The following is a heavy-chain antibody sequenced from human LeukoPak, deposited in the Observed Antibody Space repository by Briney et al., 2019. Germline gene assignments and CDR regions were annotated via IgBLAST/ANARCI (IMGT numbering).Heavy chain of an antibody. CDR1: GYTFTNYD. CDR2: MNPNSGNS. D-gene: IGHD2-15*01. J-gene: IGHJ3*02. Sequence: ASVKVSCKASGYTFTNYDFNWLRQASGQGLEWMGWMNPNSGNSGYAQKFQGRITITRNTSISAVYMELSSLRSEDTVVYYCATVAPSDAYAFDIWGQGTMVTVSS. V-gene: IGHV1-8*03. CDR3: ATVAPSDAYAFDI.